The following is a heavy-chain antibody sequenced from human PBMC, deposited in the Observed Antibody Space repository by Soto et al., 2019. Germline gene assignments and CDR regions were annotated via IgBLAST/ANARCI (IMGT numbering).Heavy chain of an antibody. CDR1: GGSISSGGYS. CDR2: IYHSGST. J-gene: IGHJ4*02. V-gene: IGHV4-30-2*01. D-gene: IGHD6-13*01. Sequence: SETLSLTCAVSGGSISSGGYSWSWIRQPPGKGLEWIGYIYHSGSTYYNPSLKSRVTISVDRSKNQFSLKLSSVTAADTAVYYCAMSSAPLYSSSSYCFDDWGQGTLVTVSS. CDR3: AMSSAPLYSSSSYCFDD.